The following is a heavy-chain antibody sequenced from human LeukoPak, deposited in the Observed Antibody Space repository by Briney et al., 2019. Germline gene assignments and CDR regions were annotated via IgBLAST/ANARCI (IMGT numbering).Heavy chain of an antibody. CDR2: IYYSGST. V-gene: IGHV4-39*01. Sequence: SETLSLTCTVSGGSISSSSYYWGWIRQPPRKGLEWIGSIYYSGSTYYNPSLKSRVTISVDTSKNQFSLKLSSVTAADTAVYYCARLGDCSSTSCYMDVWGQGTTVTVSS. CDR3: ARLGDCSSTSCYMDV. CDR1: GGSISSSSYY. J-gene: IGHJ6*02. D-gene: IGHD2-2*01.